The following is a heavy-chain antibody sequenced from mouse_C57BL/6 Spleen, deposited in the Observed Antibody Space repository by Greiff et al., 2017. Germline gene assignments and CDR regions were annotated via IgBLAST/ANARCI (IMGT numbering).Heavy chain of an antibody. Sequence: EVKLVESGGDLVKPGGSLKLSCAASGFTFSSYGMSWVRQTPDKRLEWVATISSGGSCTSYPDSVKGRFTISRDNAKNTLYLQMRSMKTEDTAMYYYARHEGNTGTDYYAMDYWGQGTSVTVSS. CDR1: GFTFSSYG. V-gene: IGHV5-6*01. J-gene: IGHJ4*01. D-gene: IGHD4-1*01. CDR3: ARHEGNTGTDYYAMDY. CDR2: ISSGGSCT.